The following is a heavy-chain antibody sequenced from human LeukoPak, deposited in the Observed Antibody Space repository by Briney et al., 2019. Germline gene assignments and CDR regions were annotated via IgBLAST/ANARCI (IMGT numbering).Heavy chain of an antibody. Sequence: PGGSLRLSCAASGFTFSSYAMSWVRQAPGKGLEWVSAISGSGGSTYYADSVKGRFTISRDNSKNTLYLQMNSLRAEDTAVYYCAKGTLGTMVRGVIMFGYWGQGTLVTVSS. CDR2: ISGSGGST. V-gene: IGHV3-23*01. D-gene: IGHD3-10*01. CDR1: GFTFSSYA. J-gene: IGHJ4*02. CDR3: AKGTLGTMVRGVIMFGY.